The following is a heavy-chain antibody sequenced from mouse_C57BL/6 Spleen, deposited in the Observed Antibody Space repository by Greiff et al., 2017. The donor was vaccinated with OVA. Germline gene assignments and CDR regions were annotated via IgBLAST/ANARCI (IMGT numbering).Heavy chain of an antibody. J-gene: IGHJ2*01. CDR2: IDPSDSYT. CDR3: ARVRRYYFDY. Sequence: QVQLQQPGAELVMPGASVKLSCKASGYTFTSYWMHWVKQRPGQGLEWIGEIDPSDSYTNYNQKFKGKSTLTVDKSSSTAYMQLSSLSSEDSAVYYCARVRRYYFDYWGQGITLTVSS. CDR1: GYTFTSYW. V-gene: IGHV1-69*01. D-gene: IGHD2-14*01.